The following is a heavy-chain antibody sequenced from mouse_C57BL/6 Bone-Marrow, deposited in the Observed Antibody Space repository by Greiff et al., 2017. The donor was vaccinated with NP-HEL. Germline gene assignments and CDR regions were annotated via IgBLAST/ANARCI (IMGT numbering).Heavy chain of an antibody. V-gene: IGHV10-1*01. D-gene: IGHD2-4*01. Sequence: EVKLVESGGGLVQPKGSLKLSCAASGFSFNTYAMNWVRQAPGKGLEWVARIRSKSNNYATYYADSVKDRFTISRDDSESMLYLQMNNLKTEDTAMYYCVSQGLRGDYWGQGTTLTVSS. J-gene: IGHJ2*01. CDR1: GFSFNTYA. CDR3: VSQGLRGDY. CDR2: IRSKSNNYAT.